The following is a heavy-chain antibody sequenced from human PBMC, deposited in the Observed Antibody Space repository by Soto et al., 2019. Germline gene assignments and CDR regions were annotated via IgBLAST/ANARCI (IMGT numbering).Heavy chain of an antibody. J-gene: IGHJ6*02. CDR2: IDPSDSYT. V-gene: IGHV5-10-1*01. CDR3: ASPKDGYCSGGSCYYYYGMDV. CDR1: GYSFTSYW. D-gene: IGHD2-15*01. Sequence: GESLKISCKGSGYSFTSYWISWVRQMPGKGLEWMGRIDPSDSYTNYSPSFQGHVTISADKSISTAYLQWSSLKASDTAMYYCASPKDGYCSGGSCYYYYGMDVWGQGTTVTSP.